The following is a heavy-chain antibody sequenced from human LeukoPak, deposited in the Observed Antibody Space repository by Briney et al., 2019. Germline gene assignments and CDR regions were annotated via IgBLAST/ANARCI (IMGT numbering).Heavy chain of an antibody. CDR3: GRDALVGYFTYYYMDV. CDR2: ISNSGST. V-gene: IGHV4-59*01. CDR1: DVSISPKL. D-gene: IGHD2-15*01. J-gene: IGHJ6*03. Sequence: SETLSLTCTVSDVSISPKLWSWIRQSPVKGLEWIGDISNSGSTSYNPSLKSRVTISIDTSENQFSLKLSSVTAADTAVYYCGRDALVGYFTYYYMDVWGKGTTVTVFS.